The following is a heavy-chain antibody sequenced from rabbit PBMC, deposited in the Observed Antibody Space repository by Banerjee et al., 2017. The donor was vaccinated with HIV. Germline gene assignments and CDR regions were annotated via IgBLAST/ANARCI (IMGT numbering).Heavy chain of an antibody. D-gene: IGHD8-1*01. CDR2: IDAGSSGTT. V-gene: IGHV1S45*01. CDR3: ASDRGYDGNSIRFNL. Sequence: QEQLVESGGDLVKPEGSLTLTCTASGFSFSNYYYMCWVRQSPGKGLEWVACIDAGSSGTTYYASWAKGRFTISKTSSTTVTLQMTSLTAADTATYLCASDRGYDGNSIRFNLWGQGTLVTVS. CDR1: GFSFSNYYY. J-gene: IGHJ4*01.